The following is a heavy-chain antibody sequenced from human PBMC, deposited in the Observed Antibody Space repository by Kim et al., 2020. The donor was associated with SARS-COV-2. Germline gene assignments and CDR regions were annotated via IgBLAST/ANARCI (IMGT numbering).Heavy chain of an antibody. V-gene: IGHV5-51*01. Sequence: RYSPSFQGQVTISADKSISTAYLQWSSLKASDTAMYYCARTLTGANWFDPWGQGTLVTVSS. J-gene: IGHJ5*02. D-gene: IGHD7-27*01. CDR3: ARTLTGANWFDP.